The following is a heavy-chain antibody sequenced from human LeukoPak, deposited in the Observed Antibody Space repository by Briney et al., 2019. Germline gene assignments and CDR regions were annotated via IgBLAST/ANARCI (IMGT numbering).Heavy chain of an antibody. V-gene: IGHV4-39*01. CDR2: VFSSGST. Sequence: SETLSLTCTVSGGSISSSSYYWGWVRQPPGKGLEWIGSVFSSGSTYYSPSLKSPVTISVDTSKNQFSLKLSSVTAADTAVYYCARLPWGAYSSFDPWGQGTLVTVSS. D-gene: IGHD3-16*01. CDR1: GGSISSSSYY. CDR3: ARLPWGAYSSFDP. J-gene: IGHJ5*02.